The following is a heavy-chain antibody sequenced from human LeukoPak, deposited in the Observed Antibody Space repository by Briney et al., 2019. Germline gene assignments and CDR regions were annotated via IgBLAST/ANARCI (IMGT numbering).Heavy chain of an antibody. J-gene: IGHJ4*02. Sequence: GGSLRLSCAASGFTFSSYNMNWVRQAPGKGLEWVSYISSTSTYKSYADSLKGRFTISRDNGKNSLSLQMNSLRAEDTAVYYCAKDTRYSGYDFDDYWGQGTLVTVSS. CDR2: ISSTSTYK. V-gene: IGHV3-21*01. CDR3: AKDTRYSGYDFDDY. CDR1: GFTFSSYN. D-gene: IGHD5-12*01.